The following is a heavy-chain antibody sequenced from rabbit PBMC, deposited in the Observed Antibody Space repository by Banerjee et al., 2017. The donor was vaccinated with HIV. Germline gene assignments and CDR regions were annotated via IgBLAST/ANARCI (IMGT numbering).Heavy chain of an antibody. D-gene: IGHD6-1*01. CDR2: INTSSGNN. J-gene: IGHJ4*01. CDR1: GFSFNNKYV. Sequence: QEQLEESGGGLVQPEGSLTLTCTASGFSFNNKYVMCWVRQAPGKGLEWIACINTSSGNNVYASWAKGRFTISKTSSTTVTLQMTSLTAADTATYFCARSYADTNYYFSLWGPGTLVTVS. CDR3: ARSYADTNYYFSL. V-gene: IGHV1S45*01.